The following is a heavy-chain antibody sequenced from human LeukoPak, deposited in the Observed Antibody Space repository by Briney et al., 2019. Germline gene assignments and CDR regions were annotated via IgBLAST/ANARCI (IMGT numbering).Heavy chain of an antibody. D-gene: IGHD5-18*01. J-gene: IGHJ4*02. V-gene: IGHV4-31*03. CDR1: GGSISSGGYY. CDR2: IYYSGST. CDR3: ARSHRGYSYGSYY. Sequence: SQTPSLTCTVSGGSISSGGYYWSWIRQHPGKGLEWIGYIYYSGSTYYNPSLKSRVTISVDTSKNQFSLKLSSVTAADTAVYYCARSHRGYSYGSYYWGQGTLVTVSS.